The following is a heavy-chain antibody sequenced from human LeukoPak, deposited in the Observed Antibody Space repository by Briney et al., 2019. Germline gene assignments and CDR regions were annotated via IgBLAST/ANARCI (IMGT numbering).Heavy chain of an antibody. CDR1: GGTFSSYA. CDR3: ARVIGSPYYDILTGPHDAFDI. CDR2: IIPILGIA. Sequence: ASVKVSCKASGGTFSSYAISWVRQAPGQGLEWMGRIIPILGIANYAQKFQGRVTITADKSTSTAYMELSSLRSEDTAVYYCARVIGSPYYDILTGPHDAFDIWGQGTMVTVSS. J-gene: IGHJ3*02. V-gene: IGHV1-69*04. D-gene: IGHD3-9*01.